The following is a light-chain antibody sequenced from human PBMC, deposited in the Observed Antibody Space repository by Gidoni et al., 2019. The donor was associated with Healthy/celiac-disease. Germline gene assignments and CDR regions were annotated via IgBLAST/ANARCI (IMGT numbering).Light chain of an antibody. CDR2: QDS. J-gene: IGLJ2*01. CDR1: KLGDKY. V-gene: IGLV3-1*01. CDR3: QAWDSSTAGAV. Sequence: SYELTQPPSVSVSPGQTASITCSGDKLGDKYACWYQQTTGQSPVLVIYQDSKRPSGIPERFSGSNSGNTATLTISGTQAMDEADYYCQAWDSSTAGAVFGGGTKLTVL.